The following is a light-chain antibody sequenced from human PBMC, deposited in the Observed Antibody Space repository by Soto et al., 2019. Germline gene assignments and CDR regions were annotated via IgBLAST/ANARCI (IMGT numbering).Light chain of an antibody. CDR3: QQSYSTPPST. J-gene: IGKJ2*01. CDR1: QSISNY. Sequence: DIQMTQSPSSLSASVGDRVTITCRASQSISNYLNWYQQKPGKAPKLLIYATSNLHSGVPSRFSGSGSGTDFTLTISSLQPEDFANYYCQQSYSTPPSTFGQGTKLEIK. V-gene: IGKV1-39*01. CDR2: ATS.